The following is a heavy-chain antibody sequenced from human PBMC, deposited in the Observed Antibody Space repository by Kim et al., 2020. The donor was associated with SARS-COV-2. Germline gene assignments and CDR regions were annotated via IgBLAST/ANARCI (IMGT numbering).Heavy chain of an antibody. CDR2: IYYSGST. D-gene: IGHD4-17*01. V-gene: IGHV4-59*01. CDR1: GGSISSYY. CDR3: ARDFPLYGGDAFDI. J-gene: IGHJ3*02. Sequence: SETLSLTCTVSGGSISSYYWSWIRQPPGKGLEWIGYIYYSGSTNYNPSLKSRVTISVDTSKNQFSLKLSSVTAADTAVYYCARDFPLYGGDAFDIWGQGTMVTVSS.